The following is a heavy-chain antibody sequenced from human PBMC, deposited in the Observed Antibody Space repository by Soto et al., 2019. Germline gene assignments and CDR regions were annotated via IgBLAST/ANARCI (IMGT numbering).Heavy chain of an antibody. CDR1: GYTFTSYG. CDR2: ISAYNGNT. V-gene: IGHV1-18*01. D-gene: IGHD4-17*01. CDR3: ARDYGDYFRLEVWYNWFDP. J-gene: IGHJ5*02. Sequence: ASVKVSCKASGYTFTSYGISWVRQAPGQGLEWMGWISAYNGNTNYAQKLQGRVTMTTDTSTSTAYMELRSLRSDDTAVYYCARDYGDYFRLEVWYNWFDPWGQGTLVTVSS.